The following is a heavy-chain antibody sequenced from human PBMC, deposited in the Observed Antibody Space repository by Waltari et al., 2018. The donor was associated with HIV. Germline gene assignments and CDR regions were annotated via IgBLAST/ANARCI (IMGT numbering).Heavy chain of an antibody. CDR1: GYSISSGYY. CDR3: ARDRYYDSSGYYYGSYFDY. V-gene: IGHV4-38-2*02. Sequence: QVQLQESGPGLVKPSETLSLTCAVSGYSISSGYYWGWIRQPPGKGLEWIGSSYHSGRTDYTPSLKSRVTISVDTSKNQFSLKLSSVTAADTAVYYCARDRYYDSSGYYYGSYFDYWGQGTLVTVSS. D-gene: IGHD3-22*01. CDR2: SYHSGRT. J-gene: IGHJ4*02.